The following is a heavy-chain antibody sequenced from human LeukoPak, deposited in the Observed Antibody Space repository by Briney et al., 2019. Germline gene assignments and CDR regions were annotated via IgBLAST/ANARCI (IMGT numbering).Heavy chain of an antibody. D-gene: IGHD5-12*01. CDR1: GVSVSSNSAA. V-gene: IGHV6-1*01. CDR2: TDYRSKWYN. Sequence: SQTLSLTCAISGVSVSSNSAAWNWIRQSPSRGLEWLGRTDYRSKWYNDYAVSVKSRITINPDTSKNQFSLQLNSVTPEDTAVYYCATSVYSGYDYAGYYYYGMDVWGQGTTVTVSS. CDR3: ATSVYSGYDYAGYYYYGMDV. J-gene: IGHJ6*02.